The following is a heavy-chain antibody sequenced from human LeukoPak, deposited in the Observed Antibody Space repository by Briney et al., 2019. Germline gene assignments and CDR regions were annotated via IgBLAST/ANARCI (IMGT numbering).Heavy chain of an antibody. CDR1: GGSISSGDYY. D-gene: IGHD3-22*01. V-gene: IGHV4-30-4*08. CDR2: IYYSGST. J-gene: IGHJ5*02. Sequence: SQTLSLTCTVSGGSISSGDYYWSWIRQPPGKGLEWIGYIYYSGSTYYNPSLKSRVTISVDTSKNQFSLKLSSVTAADTAVYYCARDTGVGYDSSGYPGLFDPWGQGTLVTVSS. CDR3: ARDTGVGYDSSGYPGLFDP.